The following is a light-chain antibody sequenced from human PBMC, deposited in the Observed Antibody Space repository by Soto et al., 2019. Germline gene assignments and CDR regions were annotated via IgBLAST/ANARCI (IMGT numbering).Light chain of an antibody. CDR3: QQYDNPSIT. J-gene: IGKJ5*01. CDR2: DAS. CDR1: QDISNS. V-gene: IGKV1-33*01. Sequence: DIQMTQSPSSLSTSVGDRVTITCQASQDISNSLNWYQQKPGKAPRLLIYDASNLETGVPSRFSGSGSGTDFTVTISSLQPEDIATYYCQQYDNPSITFGQGTRLEIK.